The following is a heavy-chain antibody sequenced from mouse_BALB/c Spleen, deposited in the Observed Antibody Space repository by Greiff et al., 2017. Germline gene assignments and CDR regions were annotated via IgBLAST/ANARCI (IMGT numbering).Heavy chain of an antibody. J-gene: IGHJ4*01. Sequence: VQLQESGAELARPGASVKLSCKASGYTFTSYWMQWVKQRPGQGLEWIGAIYPGDGDTRYTQKFKGKATLTADKSSSTAYMQLSSLASEDSAVYYCAHRYDDAMDYWGQGTSVTVSS. CDR3: AHRYDDAMDY. CDR2: IYPGDGDT. D-gene: IGHD2-14*01. CDR1: GYTFTSYW. V-gene: IGHV1-87*01.